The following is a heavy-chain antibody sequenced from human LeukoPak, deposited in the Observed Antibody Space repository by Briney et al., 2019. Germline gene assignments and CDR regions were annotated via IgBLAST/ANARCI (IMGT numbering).Heavy chain of an antibody. CDR1: GVSFSTYY. Sequence: SETLSLTCTVSGVSFSTYYWTWIRQPAGKGLEWIGRIYSSGNTNYNPSLESRVTMSIDTSKHQFSLKLTSVTAADTAVYYCARVSGGTYPDYWGQGTLVTVSP. CDR3: ARVSGGTYPDY. CDR2: IYSSGNT. V-gene: IGHV4-4*07. J-gene: IGHJ4*02. D-gene: IGHD1-26*01.